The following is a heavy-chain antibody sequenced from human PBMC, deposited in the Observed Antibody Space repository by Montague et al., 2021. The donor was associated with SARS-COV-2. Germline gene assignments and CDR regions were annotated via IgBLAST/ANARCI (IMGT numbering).Heavy chain of an antibody. CDR2: IYYSGST. Sequence: SETLSLTCTVSGGSISSSSYCWGWIRQPPGKGLEWIGSIYYSGSTYYSPSLKSRVTISVDTSKNQFSLKLSSVTAADTAVYYCARREDYYGSGSYPNWGQGTLVTVSS. J-gene: IGHJ4*02. V-gene: IGHV4-39*01. CDR3: ARREDYYGSGSYPN. CDR1: GGSISSSSYC. D-gene: IGHD3-10*01.